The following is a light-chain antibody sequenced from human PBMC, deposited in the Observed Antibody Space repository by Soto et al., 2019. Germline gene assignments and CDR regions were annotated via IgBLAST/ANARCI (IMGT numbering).Light chain of an antibody. Sequence: EIVLTQSPATLSLSPGERATLSCRASQSVSSYLAWYQQKPSQAPRLLIYDESSMATGIPARFSGSGSATDFTLTISSLEPEEFSVYYCQQRGNWPPTFGQGTQLEIK. CDR2: DES. V-gene: IGKV3-11*01. CDR3: QQRGNWPPT. J-gene: IGKJ2*01. CDR1: QSVSSY.